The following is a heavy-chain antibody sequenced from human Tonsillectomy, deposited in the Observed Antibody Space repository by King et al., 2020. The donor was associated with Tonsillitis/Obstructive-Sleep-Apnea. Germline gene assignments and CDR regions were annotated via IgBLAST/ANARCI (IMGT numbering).Heavy chain of an antibody. D-gene: IGHD4-17*01. J-gene: IGHJ4*02. CDR3: AKDRNDYGDYVTTPDY. CDR1: GFTFSSYA. CDR2: ISGSGGST. V-gene: IGHV3-23*04. Sequence: VQLVESGGGLVQPGGSLRLSCAASGFTFSSYAMSWVRQAPGKGLEWVSAISGSGGSTYYADSVKGRFTISKDNYKNTLYLQMNRLRAEDTAVYYCAKDRNDYGDYVTTPDYWGQGTLVTVSS.